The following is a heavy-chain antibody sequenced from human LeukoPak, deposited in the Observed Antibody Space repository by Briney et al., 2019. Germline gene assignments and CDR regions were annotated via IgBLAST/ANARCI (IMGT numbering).Heavy chain of an antibody. V-gene: IGHV3-48*03. CDR3: AREQGGYNWFDP. Sequence: PGGSLRLSCAASGFTFSFYEMNWVRQAPGKGLEWVSYISSSGSTIYYADSVKGRFTISRDNAKNSLYLQMNSLRAEDTAAYYCAREQGGYNWFDPWGQGTLVTVSS. CDR1: GFTFSFYE. CDR2: ISSSGSTI. J-gene: IGHJ5*02. D-gene: IGHD3-16*01.